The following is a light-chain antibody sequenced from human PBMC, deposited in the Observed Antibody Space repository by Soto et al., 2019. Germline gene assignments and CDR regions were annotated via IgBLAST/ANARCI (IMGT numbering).Light chain of an antibody. CDR1: SSDVGGYNY. J-gene: IGLJ1*01. Sequence: QSVLTQPASVSGSPGQSITISCTGTSSDVGGYNYVSWYQQHPGKAPKLMIYDVSNRPSGVSNRFSGSKSGNTASLTISGLQAEDEADYYCSSYTTSNTRQIVFGTGTKVTVL. CDR2: DVS. CDR3: SSYTTSNTRQIV. V-gene: IGLV2-14*01.